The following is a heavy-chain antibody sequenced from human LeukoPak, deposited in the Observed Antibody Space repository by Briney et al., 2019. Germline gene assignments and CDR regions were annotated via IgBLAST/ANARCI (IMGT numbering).Heavy chain of an antibody. CDR2: IIPIFGTA. V-gene: IGHV1-69*13. CDR3: ARARSGTVVNPTDPYFDY. J-gene: IGHJ4*02. D-gene: IGHD4-23*01. Sequence: ASVKVSCTASGYTFTSYGISWVRQAPGQGLEWMGGIIPIFGTANYAQKFQGRVTITADESTSTAYMELSSLRSEDTAVYYCARARSGTVVNPTDPYFDYWGQGTLVTVSS. CDR1: GYTFTSYG.